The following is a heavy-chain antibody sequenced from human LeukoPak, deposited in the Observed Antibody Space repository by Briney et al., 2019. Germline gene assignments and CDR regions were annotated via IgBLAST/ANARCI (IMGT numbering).Heavy chain of an antibody. D-gene: IGHD3-10*01. J-gene: IGHJ4*02. CDR3: ARHVGMVERAVRGVNFDY. CDR2: ICYSGST. V-gene: IGHV4-59*08. Sequence: PSETLSLTCTVSGGSISSYYWSWIRQPPGKGLEWIGYICYSGSTNYNPSLKSRVTISVDTSKNQFSLKLSSVTAADTAVYYCARHVGMVERAVRGVNFDYWGQGTLVTVSS. CDR1: GGSISSYY.